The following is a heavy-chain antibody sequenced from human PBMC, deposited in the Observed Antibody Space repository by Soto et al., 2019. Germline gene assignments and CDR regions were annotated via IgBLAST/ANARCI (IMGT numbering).Heavy chain of an antibody. CDR3: ARNRLRQYYYGMDV. V-gene: IGHV5-51*01. J-gene: IGHJ6*02. CDR2: IYPGDSDT. D-gene: IGHD3-10*01. Sequence: GEXLKISCQGSGYSFANYWIAWVRQMPGKGLEWVGVIYPGDSDTRYSPSFRGQVTISADKSISHVYLQWSSLKASDTAMYYCARNRLRQYYYGMDVWGQGSTVTVSS. CDR1: GYSFANYW.